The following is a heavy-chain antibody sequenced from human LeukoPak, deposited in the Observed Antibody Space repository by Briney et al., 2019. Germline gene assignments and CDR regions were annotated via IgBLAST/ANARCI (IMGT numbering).Heavy chain of an antibody. D-gene: IGHD6-19*01. Sequence: SSETLSLTCTVSGGSISSGGYYWSWIRQHPGKGLEWIGYIYYSGSTDYNPSLKSRVTISVDTSKNQFSLKLSSVTAADTAVYYCARASGWLHYFDYWGQGTLVTVSS. CDR1: GGSISSGGYY. V-gene: IGHV4-31*03. J-gene: IGHJ4*02. CDR3: ARASGWLHYFDY. CDR2: IYYSGST.